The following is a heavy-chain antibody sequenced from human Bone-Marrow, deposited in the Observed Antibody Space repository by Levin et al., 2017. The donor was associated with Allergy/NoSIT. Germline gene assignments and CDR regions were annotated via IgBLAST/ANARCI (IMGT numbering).Heavy chain of an antibody. CDR1: GFSFNDHS. CDR3: AREGDSSAYYIDFDY. J-gene: IGHJ4*02. V-gene: IGHV3-72*01. D-gene: IGHD6-19*01. CDR2: TRNKANIYTT. Sequence: GESLKISCAASGFSFNDHSMNWVRQAPGEGLEWVGRTRNKANIYTTEYAASVKGRFTISRDDSRSSLFLQMNSLQTEDTAVYYCAREGDSSAYYIDFDYWGQGTLVTVSS.